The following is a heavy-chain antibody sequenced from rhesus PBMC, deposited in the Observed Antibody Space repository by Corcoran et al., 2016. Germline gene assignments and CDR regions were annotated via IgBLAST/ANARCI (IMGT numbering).Heavy chain of an antibody. CDR3: AREGFDY. CDR1: GYTFTDYY. Sequence: QVQLVQSGAEVKKPGSSVKVSCKASGYTFTDYYIPRVRQAPRQGLEWMGWINPYNGNTKYAQKFQGRVTMTRDTSTSTAYMELSSLRSEDTAVYYCAREGFDYWGQGVLVTVSS. CDR2: INPYNGNT. V-gene: IGHV1S2*01. J-gene: IGHJ4*01.